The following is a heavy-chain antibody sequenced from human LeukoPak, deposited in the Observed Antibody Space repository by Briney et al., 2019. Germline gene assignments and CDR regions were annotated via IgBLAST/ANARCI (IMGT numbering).Heavy chain of an antibody. V-gene: IGHV4-30-4*02. CDR2: IYYSGST. J-gene: IGHJ4*02. D-gene: IGHD2-21*01. CDR1: GGSISSGDFY. CDR3: AREGDGWGSQAGYFDY. Sequence: SETLSLTCTVSGGSISSGDFYWSWIRQPPGKGLEWIGYIYYSGSTYYNPSLKSRVTISVDTSKNQFSLKLSSVTAADTAVYYCAREGDGWGSQAGYFDYWGQGTLVTVSS.